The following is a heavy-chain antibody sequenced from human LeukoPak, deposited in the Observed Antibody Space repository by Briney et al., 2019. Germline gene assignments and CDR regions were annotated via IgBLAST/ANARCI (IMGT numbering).Heavy chain of an antibody. D-gene: IGHD6-13*01. Sequence: SETLSLTCTVSGGSISSSSYYWGWIRQPPGKGLEWIGSIYYSGSTYYNPSLKSRVAISVDTSKNQFSLKLSSVTAADTAVYYCARDGGSSWEYYYYMDVWGKGTTVTVSS. CDR2: IYYSGST. CDR3: ARDGGSSWEYYYYMDV. J-gene: IGHJ6*03. CDR1: GGSISSSSYY. V-gene: IGHV4-39*07.